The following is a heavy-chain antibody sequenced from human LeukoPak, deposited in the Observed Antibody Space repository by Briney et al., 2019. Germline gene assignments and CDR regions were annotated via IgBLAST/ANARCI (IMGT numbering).Heavy chain of an antibody. Sequence: ASVKVSCKASGYTFTSYDINWVRQAPGQGLEWVGWMNPNSGNTGYAQKFQGRVTMTRNTSISTAYMELSSLRSEDTAVYYCARWGRVDSSGYLVAFDIWGQGTMVTVSS. J-gene: IGHJ3*02. CDR3: ARWGRVDSSGYLVAFDI. CDR2: MNPNSGNT. V-gene: IGHV1-8*01. D-gene: IGHD3-22*01. CDR1: GYTFTSYD.